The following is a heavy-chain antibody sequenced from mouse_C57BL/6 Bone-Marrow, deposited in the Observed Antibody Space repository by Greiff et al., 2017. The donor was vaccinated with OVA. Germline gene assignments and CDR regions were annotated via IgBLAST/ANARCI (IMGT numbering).Heavy chain of an antibody. V-gene: IGHV1-42*01. D-gene: IGHD4-1*01. Sequence: EVKVVESGPELVKPGASVKISCKASGYSFTGYYMNWVKQSPEKSLEWIGEINPSTGGTTYNQKFKAKATLTVDKSSSTAYMQLKSLTSEDSAVYYCAREVGPAWFAYWGQGTLVTVSA. J-gene: IGHJ3*01. CDR3: AREVGPAWFAY. CDR2: INPSTGGT. CDR1: GYSFTGYY.